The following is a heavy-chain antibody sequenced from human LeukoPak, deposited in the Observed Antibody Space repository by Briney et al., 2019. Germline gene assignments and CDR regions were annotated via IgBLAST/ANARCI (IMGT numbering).Heavy chain of an antibody. V-gene: IGHV3-21*01. CDR2: ISSSNSYI. D-gene: IGHD1-1*01. CDR1: GFTFSSYS. CDR3: ARALTTLTYEGY. Sequence: GGSLRLSCAASGFTFSSYSMNWVRQAPGKGLEWVSSISSSNSYIYYADSVKGRFTISRDNAKNSLYLQMNSLRAEDTAVYYCARALTTLTYEGYWGQGTLVTVSS. J-gene: IGHJ4*02.